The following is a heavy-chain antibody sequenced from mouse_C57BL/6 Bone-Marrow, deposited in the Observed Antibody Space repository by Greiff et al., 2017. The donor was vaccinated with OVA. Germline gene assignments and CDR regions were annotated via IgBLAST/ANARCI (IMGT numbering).Heavy chain of an antibody. J-gene: IGHJ3*01. Sequence: VQLQQPGAELVKPGASVKMSCKASGYTFTSYWITWVKQRPGQGLEWIGDIYPGSGSTNYNEKFKSKATLTVDTSSSTAYMQLSSLTSEDSAVYYCARGDYDGGGPSWFAYWGQGTLVTVSA. CDR1: GYTFTSYW. CDR2: IYPGSGST. CDR3: ARGDYDGGGPSWFAY. D-gene: IGHD2-4*01. V-gene: IGHV1-55*01.